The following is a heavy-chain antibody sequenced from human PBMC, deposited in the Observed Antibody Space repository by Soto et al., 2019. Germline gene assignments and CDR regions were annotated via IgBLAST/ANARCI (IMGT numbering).Heavy chain of an antibody. CDR2: IGTAGDT. CDR1: GFTVSSHD. CDR3: TRLPKVRGIIIGLDY. Sequence: GGSLRLSCAASGFTVSSHDIHWVRQGTGKRLEWVSAIGTAGDTYYLGSVKGRFTISRENAKNSVYLQMNSLRAGDTAVYYCTRLPKVRGIIIGLDYWGHGTLVTVSS. V-gene: IGHV3-13*01. J-gene: IGHJ4*01. D-gene: IGHD3-10*01.